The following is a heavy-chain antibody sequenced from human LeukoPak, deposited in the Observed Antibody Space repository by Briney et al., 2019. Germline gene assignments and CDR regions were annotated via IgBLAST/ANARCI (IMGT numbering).Heavy chain of an antibody. D-gene: IGHD2-8*02. J-gene: IGHJ4*02. V-gene: IGHV3-7*05. CDR3: ARDWYWGFDY. Sequence: GGSLRLSCAASAFTFSSYWMSWVRQAPGKGLEWVANIKQDESEKYYVDSVKGRFTISRDNAKNSLYLQMNSLRAEDTAVYYCARDWYWGFDYWGQGTLVTVSS. CDR1: AFTFSSYW. CDR2: IKQDESEK.